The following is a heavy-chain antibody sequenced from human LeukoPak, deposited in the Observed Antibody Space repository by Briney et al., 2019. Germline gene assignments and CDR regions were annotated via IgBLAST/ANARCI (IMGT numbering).Heavy chain of an antibody. J-gene: IGHJ4*02. CDR3: ARDRGYTQDY. Sequence: GGSLRLSCAASGFPFSTYWMHWVRQAPGKGLVWVSHIKTDGSSTTYADSVKGRFTISRDNAKNTLYLQMNSLRAEDTAVHYCARDRGYTQDYWGQGTLVTVSS. CDR2: IKTDGSST. CDR1: GFPFSTYW. D-gene: IGHD5-12*01. V-gene: IGHV3-74*01.